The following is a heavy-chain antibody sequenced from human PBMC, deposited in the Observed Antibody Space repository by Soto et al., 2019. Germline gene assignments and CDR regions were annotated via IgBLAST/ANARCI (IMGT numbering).Heavy chain of an antibody. J-gene: IGHJ6*02. CDR1: GGTFSSYA. Sequence: GASVKVSCKASGGTFSSYAISWVRQAPGQGLEWMGGIIPIFGTANYAQKFQGRVTITADESTSTAYMELSSLRSEDTAVYYCARDAPYYDFLSGYPNRLDYGMDVWGQGTTVTVSS. D-gene: IGHD3-3*01. V-gene: IGHV1-69*13. CDR2: IIPIFGTA. CDR3: ARDAPYYDFLSGYPNRLDYGMDV.